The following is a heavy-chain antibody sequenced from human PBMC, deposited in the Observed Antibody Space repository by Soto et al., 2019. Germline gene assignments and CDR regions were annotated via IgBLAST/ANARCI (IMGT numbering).Heavy chain of an antibody. Sequence: QVQLVQSEAEVKKPGASVKVSCKASGYTFTSYDINWVRQATGQGLEWMGWMNPNSGDTGFGQKFQGRVTMTRNTSTSTAYMELNSLRSEDTAVYYCGRGSRTFDFWGQGSTVTVSS. CDR1: GYTFTSYD. CDR2: MNPNSGDT. V-gene: IGHV1-8*01. J-gene: IGHJ3*01. CDR3: GRGSRTFDF.